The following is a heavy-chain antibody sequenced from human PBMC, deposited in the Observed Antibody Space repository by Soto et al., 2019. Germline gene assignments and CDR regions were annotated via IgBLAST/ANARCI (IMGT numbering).Heavy chain of an antibody. CDR2: ISYDGSFV. J-gene: IGHJ6*02. V-gene: IGHV3-30*18. Sequence: SLRLSCVVSGLTFSDYGFHWVRQAPGKGLDWVAAISYDGSFVYYADSVRGRFTISRDNSRNTLDLQMNTLRHEDTAVYYCAKERGRNRNFAMDVWGQGXSVTVSS. D-gene: IGHD1-1*01. CDR3: AKERGRNRNFAMDV. CDR1: GLTFSDYG.